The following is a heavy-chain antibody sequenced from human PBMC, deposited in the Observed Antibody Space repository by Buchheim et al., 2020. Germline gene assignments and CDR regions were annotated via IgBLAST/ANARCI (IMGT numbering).Heavy chain of an antibody. CDR2: IYSDGSSI. V-gene: IGHV3-74*01. CDR3: ARSRSSKGMDV. D-gene: IGHD2-2*01. CDR1: GFTFSNYW. J-gene: IGHJ6*02. Sequence: EGQLVESGGGLVQPGGSLRLSCAASGFTFSNYWMHWVRQGPGKGLVWVSRIYSDGSSIRYGDSVRGRFTISRDNATNTVYLQMNSLRAEDTAVYYCARSRSSKGMDVWGQGTT.